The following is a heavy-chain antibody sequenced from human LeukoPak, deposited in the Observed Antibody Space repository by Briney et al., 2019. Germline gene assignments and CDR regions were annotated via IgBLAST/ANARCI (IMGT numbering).Heavy chain of an antibody. J-gene: IGHJ3*02. D-gene: IGHD3-10*01. CDR1: GYTFTSYA. CDR3: ARGPWFGESYDAFDI. V-gene: IGHV1-2*02. Sequence: ASVKVSCKASGYTFTSYAMNWVRQAPGQGLEWMGWINPNSGGTNYAQKFQGRVTMTRDTSISTAYMELSRLRSDDTAVYYCARGPWFGESYDAFDIWGQGTMVTVSS. CDR2: INPNSGGT.